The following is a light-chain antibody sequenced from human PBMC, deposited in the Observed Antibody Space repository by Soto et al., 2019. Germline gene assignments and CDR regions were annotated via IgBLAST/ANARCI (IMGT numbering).Light chain of an antibody. J-gene: IGKJ1*01. Sequence: EIMLTQSPGTLSLSPGERATLSCRASQSVSSNYLAWYQQKPGQAPRLLIYGASTRASGIPDRSSGSGSGTDFTLTISRLEPEDSAVYYCQQYGSSPTWTFGQGTKVDI. V-gene: IGKV3-20*01. CDR3: QQYGSSPTWT. CDR1: QSVSSNY. CDR2: GAS.